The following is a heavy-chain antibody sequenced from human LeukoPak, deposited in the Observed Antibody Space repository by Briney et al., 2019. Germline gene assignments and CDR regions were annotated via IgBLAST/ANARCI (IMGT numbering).Heavy chain of an antibody. CDR2: MSPNSGDS. CDR1: GYTFTSYD. CDR3: ARGPPNWGYDY. D-gene: IGHD7-27*01. Sequence: ASVKVSCKASGYTFTSYDFNWVRQATGQRPEWMGWMSPNSGDSGYAQKFQDRVTMTRNTSISTAYMELSSLRSDDTAVYYCARGPPNWGYDYWGPGTLVTVSS. J-gene: IGHJ4*02. V-gene: IGHV1-8*01.